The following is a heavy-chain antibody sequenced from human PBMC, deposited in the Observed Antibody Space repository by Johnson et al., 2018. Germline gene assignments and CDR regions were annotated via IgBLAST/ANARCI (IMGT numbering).Heavy chain of an antibody. CDR1: GLTFSSYW. D-gene: IGHD3-16*01. CDR2: SNNDGRTS. V-gene: IGHV3-74*03. J-gene: IGHJ4*02. Sequence: VQLQESGGGLVQPGGSLRLACAASGLTFSSYWMHWVRQAPGEGLVWVAFSNNDGRTSASADSVKGRFTMSRDKAKHRVHRQMNSLRAEETAVYYCGRGGWGGATPDYWGQGTMVTVSS. CDR3: GRGGWGGATPDY.